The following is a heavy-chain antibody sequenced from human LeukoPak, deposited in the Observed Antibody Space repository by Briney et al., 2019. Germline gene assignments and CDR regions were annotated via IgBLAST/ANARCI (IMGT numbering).Heavy chain of an antibody. CDR1: GFTFSSYA. D-gene: IGHD6-25*01. CDR2: ISYDGSNK. J-gene: IGHJ6*02. Sequence: PGGSLRLSCAASGFTFSSYAMHWVRQAPGKGLEWVAVISYDGSNKYYADSVKGRFTISRDNSKNTLYLQMNSLRAEDTAVYYCARGGAANGMDVWGQGTTVTVSS. CDR3: ARGGAANGMDV. V-gene: IGHV3-30-3*01.